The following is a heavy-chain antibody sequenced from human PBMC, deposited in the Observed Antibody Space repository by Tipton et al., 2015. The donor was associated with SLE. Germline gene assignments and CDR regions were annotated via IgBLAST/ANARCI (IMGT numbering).Heavy chain of an antibody. CDR1: GGSVSSGSYY. Sequence: TLSLTCTVSGGSVSSGSYYWAWIRQPPGKGPEWIGTIYYSGSTHYYPSLKSRITISVDTSKNQFSLEVRSVTAADTAVYYCVRLRSKVLIDYWGQGTLVTVSS. J-gene: IGHJ4*02. CDR2: IYYSGST. V-gene: IGHV4-39*07. CDR3: VRLRSKVLIDY. D-gene: IGHD2-8*01.